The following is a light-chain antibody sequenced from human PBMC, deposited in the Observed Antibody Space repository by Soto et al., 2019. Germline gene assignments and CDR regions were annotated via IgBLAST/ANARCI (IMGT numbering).Light chain of an antibody. CDR2: DAS. Sequence: DIQMTQSPSTLSASVGDRVTITCRASQSISNRLAWYQQKPGKAPKVVIYDASSLESGVPSRFSGSGYGTEFILTINSLQPDDFATYCCQHYGGMWAFGQGTKVDI. CDR1: QSISNR. CDR3: QHYGGMWA. J-gene: IGKJ1*01. V-gene: IGKV1-5*01.